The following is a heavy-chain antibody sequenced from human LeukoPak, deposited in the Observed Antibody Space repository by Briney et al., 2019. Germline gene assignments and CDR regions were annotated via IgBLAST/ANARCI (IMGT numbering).Heavy chain of an antibody. V-gene: IGHV4-59*01. Sequence: SETLSLTCTVSGGSISGYYWSWIRQPPGKGLEWIGYIYYSGSTNYNPSLKGRLTISVDTSKNQFSLKLSSVTAADTAVYYCARWAVTHDYWGQGTLVTVSS. CDR1: GGSISGYY. CDR3: ARWAVTHDY. CDR2: IYYSGST. D-gene: IGHD4-11*01. J-gene: IGHJ4*02.